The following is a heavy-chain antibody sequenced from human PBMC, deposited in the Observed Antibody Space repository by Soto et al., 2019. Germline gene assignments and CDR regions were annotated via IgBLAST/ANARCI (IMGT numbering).Heavy chain of an antibody. Sequence: ASVKVSCKASGYTFTSYGISWVRQAPGQGLEWMGWISAYNGNTNYAQKLQGRVTMTRDTSTSTVYMELSSLRSEDTAVYYCARDAVYSGSSGYYPAYYFDYWGQGTLVTVSS. CDR2: ISAYNGNT. J-gene: IGHJ4*02. D-gene: IGHD3-22*01. CDR3: ARDAVYSGSSGYYPAYYFDY. CDR1: GYTFTSYG. V-gene: IGHV1-18*01.